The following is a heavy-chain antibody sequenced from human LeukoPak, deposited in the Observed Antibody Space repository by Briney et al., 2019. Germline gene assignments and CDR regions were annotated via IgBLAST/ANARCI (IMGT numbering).Heavy chain of an antibody. D-gene: IGHD5-24*01. CDR3: AKRVRDGYSSPIDY. CDR1: GFTFSNYD. J-gene: IGHJ4*02. CDR2: VSYNGAET. Sequence: GGSLRLSCAASGFTFSNYDMNWVRQAPGKGLEWVSGVSYNGAETYYVDSVKGRFIISRDTSKNTLYLQMNSLRAEDTAVYYCAKRVRDGYSSPIDYWGQGTLVTVSS. V-gene: IGHV3-23*01.